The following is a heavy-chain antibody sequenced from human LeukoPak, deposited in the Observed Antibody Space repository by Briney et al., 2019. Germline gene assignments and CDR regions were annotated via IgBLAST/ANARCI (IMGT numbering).Heavy chain of an antibody. D-gene: IGHD5-12*01. CDR3: AREDYSGYDFYDY. CDR2: INSDGSSR. Sequence: GGSLRLSCAASGFTFANYAMSWVRQAPGKGLVWVSLINSDGSSRNYADSVKGRFTISRDNAKNTLYLQMNSLRVEDTAVYCCAREDYSGYDFYDYWGQGSLVTVSS. V-gene: IGHV3-74*01. CDR1: GFTFANYA. J-gene: IGHJ4*02.